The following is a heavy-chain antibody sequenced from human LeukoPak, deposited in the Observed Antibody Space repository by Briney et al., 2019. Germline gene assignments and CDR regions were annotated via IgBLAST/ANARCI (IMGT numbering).Heavy chain of an antibody. CDR3: ASLLLLHCSSTSCHRNNI. CDR1: GFTFSSYS. Sequence: NPGGSLRLSCAASGFTFSSYSMNWVRQAPGKGLEWVSSISSSSSYIYYADSVKGRFTIPRDNAKNSLYLQMNSLRAEDTAVYYCASLLLLHCSSTSCHRNNIWGQGTMVTVSS. D-gene: IGHD2-2*01. J-gene: IGHJ3*02. V-gene: IGHV3-21*01. CDR2: ISSSSSYI.